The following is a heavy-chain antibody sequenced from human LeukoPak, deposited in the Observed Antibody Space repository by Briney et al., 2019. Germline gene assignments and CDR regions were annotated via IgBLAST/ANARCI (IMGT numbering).Heavy chain of an antibody. D-gene: IGHD3-22*01. Sequence: SQTLSLTCAISGDSVSSNSAAWNWIRQSPSRGLEWLGRTYYRSKWYNDYAVFVKSRITINPDTSKNQFSLQLNSVTPEDTAVYYCASSLDSSGNYGMDVWGQGTTVTVSS. V-gene: IGHV6-1*01. J-gene: IGHJ6*02. CDR1: GDSVSSNSAA. CDR3: ASSLDSSGNYGMDV. CDR2: TYYRSKWYN.